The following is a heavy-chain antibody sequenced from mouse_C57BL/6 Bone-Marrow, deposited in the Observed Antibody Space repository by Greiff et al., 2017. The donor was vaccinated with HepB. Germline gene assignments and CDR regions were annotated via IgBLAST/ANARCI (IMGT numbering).Heavy chain of an antibody. CDR2: IYPGSGNT. J-gene: IGHJ2*01. CDR3: ARAGWLITYFDY. Sequence: VQLQQSGAELVKPGASVQMSCKASGYTFTSYCITWVKQRPGQGLEWIGDIYPGSGNTNYNEKFKSKATLTVDTSSSTAYLQLSSLTSEDSAVYYCARAGWLITYFDYWGQGTTLTVSS. CDR1: GYTFTSYC. D-gene: IGHD2-3*01. V-gene: IGHV1-55*01.